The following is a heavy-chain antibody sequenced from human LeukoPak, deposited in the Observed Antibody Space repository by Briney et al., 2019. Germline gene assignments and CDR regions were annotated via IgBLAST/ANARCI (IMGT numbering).Heavy chain of an antibody. V-gene: IGHV3-48*03. J-gene: IGHJ4*02. CDR3: ARDGRKWLAPFDY. CDR2: ISSSGSTI. D-gene: IGHD6-19*01. Sequence: GSLRLSCAASGFTFSSYEMNWVRQAPGKGLEWVSYISSSGSTIYYADSVKGRFTTSRDNAKNSLYLQMNSLRAEDTAVYYCARDGRKWLAPFDYWGQGTLVTVSS. CDR1: GFTFSSYE.